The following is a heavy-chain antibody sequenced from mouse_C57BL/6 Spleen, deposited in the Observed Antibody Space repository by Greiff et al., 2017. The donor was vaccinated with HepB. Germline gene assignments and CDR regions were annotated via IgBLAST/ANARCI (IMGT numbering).Heavy chain of an antibody. CDR3: ARWDGYFDV. Sequence: VKLQESGPELVKPGASVKISCKASGYAFSSSWMNWVKQRPGKGLEWIGRIYPGDGDTNYNGKFKGKATLTADKSSSTAYMQLSSLTSEDSAVYFCARWDGYFDVWGTGTTVTVSS. V-gene: IGHV1-82*01. CDR2: IYPGDGDT. CDR1: GYAFSSSW. D-gene: IGHD4-1*01. J-gene: IGHJ1*03.